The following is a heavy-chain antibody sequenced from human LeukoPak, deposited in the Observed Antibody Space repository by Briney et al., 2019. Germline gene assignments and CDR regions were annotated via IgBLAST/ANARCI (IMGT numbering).Heavy chain of an antibody. CDR2: INPNSGGT. V-gene: IGHV1-2*02. Sequence: ASVKVSCKASGYTFTGYYMHWVRQAPGQGLEWMGWINPNSGGTNYAQKFQGRVTMTRDTSISTAYMELSRPRSDDTAVYYCARGIVVVTTKRPSDAFDIWGQGTMVTVSS. D-gene: IGHD2-21*02. CDR1: GYTFTGYY. CDR3: ARGIVVVTTKRPSDAFDI. J-gene: IGHJ3*02.